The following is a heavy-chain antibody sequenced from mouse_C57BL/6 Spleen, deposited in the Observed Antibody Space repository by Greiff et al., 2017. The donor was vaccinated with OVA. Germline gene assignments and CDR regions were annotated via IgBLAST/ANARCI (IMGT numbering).Heavy chain of an antibody. J-gene: IGHJ2*01. CDR1: GFTFSDYG. Sequence: DVMLVESGGGLVKPGGSLKLSCAASGFTFSDYGMHWVRQAPEKGLEWVAYISSGSSTIYYADTVKGRFTISRDNAKNTLFLQMTSLRSEDTAMYYCARRVIYYGNYFFDYWGQGTTLTVSS. CDR3: ARRVIYYGNYFFDY. D-gene: IGHD2-1*01. CDR2: ISSGSSTI. V-gene: IGHV5-17*01.